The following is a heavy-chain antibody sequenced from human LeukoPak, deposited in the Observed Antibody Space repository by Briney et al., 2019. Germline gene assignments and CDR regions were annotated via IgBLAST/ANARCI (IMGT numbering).Heavy chain of an antibody. V-gene: IGHV1-8*01. D-gene: IGHD2-15*01. CDR2: MNPNSGNT. J-gene: IGHJ4*02. Sequence: ASVQVSCKASGYTFTSYDIHWVRQATGQGLEWMGWMNPNSGNTGYAQKFQGRVTMTRNTSISTAYMELSSLTSEETAVYYCARGARGYCSGGSCLYDYWGQGTLVTVSS. CDR1: GYTFTSYD. CDR3: ARGARGYCSGGSCLYDY.